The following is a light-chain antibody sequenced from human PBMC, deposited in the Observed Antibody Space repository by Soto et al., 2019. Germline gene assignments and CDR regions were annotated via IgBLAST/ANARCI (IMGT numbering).Light chain of an antibody. V-gene: IGLV2-14*01. CDR1: SSDIGDYTH. CDR2: EVS. Sequence: QSALTQPASVSGSPGQSITMSCTGTSSDIGDYTHVSWYQQHPGKAPKLIIYEVSDRPSGVSNRFSGSKSGNTASLTISGLQTEDEADYYCCSYTSISTSAVFGGGTKLTVL. J-gene: IGLJ2*01. CDR3: CSYTSISTSAV.